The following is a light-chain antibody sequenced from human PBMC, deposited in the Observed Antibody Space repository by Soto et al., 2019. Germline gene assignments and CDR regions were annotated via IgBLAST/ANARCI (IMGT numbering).Light chain of an antibody. CDR2: DAS. V-gene: IGKV3-11*01. CDR1: QSVSSY. J-gene: IGKJ4*01. CDR3: QQRSIWPPLT. Sequence: EIVLTQSPATLSLSPGERATLSCRASQSVSSYLAWYQQKPGQAPRLLIYDASNRATGIPVRFSGSGSGTDFTLTISSLEPEDFAVYYCQQRSIWPPLTFGVGTQVEIK.